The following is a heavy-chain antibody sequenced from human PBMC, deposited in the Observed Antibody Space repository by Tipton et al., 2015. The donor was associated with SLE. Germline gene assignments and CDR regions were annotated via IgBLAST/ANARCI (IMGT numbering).Heavy chain of an antibody. V-gene: IGHV4-39*07. CDR3: ATGRGADGYYTDGLDV. Sequence: PGLVKPSETLSLTCAVSGDSIRTKDYSWGWIRQPPGKGLEWIGSVYYSENTYYNPSLKSRVTISIDTSKNQFSLRLTSVTAADTAAYYCATGRGADGYYTDGLDVWDKGARVTVSP. CDR2: VYYSENT. CDR1: GDSIRTKDYS. D-gene: IGHD1-26*01. J-gene: IGHJ6*04.